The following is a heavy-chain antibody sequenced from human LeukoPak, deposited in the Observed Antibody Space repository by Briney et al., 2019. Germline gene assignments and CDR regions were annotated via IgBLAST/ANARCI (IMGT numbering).Heavy chain of an antibody. CDR1: GYAFTSYD. CDR3: AREGFLEWLLYTDYYYGMDV. J-gene: IGHJ6*02. CDR2: MNPNSGHT. Sequence: ASVKVSCKASGYAFTSYDINWVRQATGQGLEWMGWMNPNSGHTGYAQKFQGRVTMTRNTSISTAYMELSSLRSEDTAVYYCAREGFLEWLLYTDYYYGMDVWGQGTTVTVSS. D-gene: IGHD3-3*01. V-gene: IGHV1-8*01.